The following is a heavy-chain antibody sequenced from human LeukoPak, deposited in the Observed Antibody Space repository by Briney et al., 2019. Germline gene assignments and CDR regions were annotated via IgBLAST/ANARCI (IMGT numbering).Heavy chain of an antibody. J-gene: IGHJ4*02. CDR1: GFAFSGSW. D-gene: IGHD1-26*01. Sequence: PGGSLRLSCVASGFAFSGSWMSWVRQAPGKGLEWVANIKQDGSEKYYVDSVKGRFTISRDNANNSLYLQMNSLRVEDTAVYYCARDIGGSYPRPFDYWGQGTLVTVSS. V-gene: IGHV3-7*01. CDR2: IKQDGSEK. CDR3: ARDIGGSYPRPFDY.